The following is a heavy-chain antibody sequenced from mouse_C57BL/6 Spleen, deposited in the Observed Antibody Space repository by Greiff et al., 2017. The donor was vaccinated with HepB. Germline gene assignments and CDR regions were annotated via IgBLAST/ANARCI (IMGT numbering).Heavy chain of an antibody. CDR2: IYPGSGST. J-gene: IGHJ2*01. Sequence: VQLQQPGAELVKPGASVKMSCKASGYTFTSYWITWVKQRPGQGLEWIGDIYPGSGSTDYDEKFKSKATLTVDTSSSTAYMQLSSLTSEDSAVYYGARESYGRGYCGCWGQGTTLTV. CDR3: ARESYGRGYCGC. D-gene: IGHD1-1*01. CDR1: GYTFTSYW. V-gene: IGHV1-55*01.